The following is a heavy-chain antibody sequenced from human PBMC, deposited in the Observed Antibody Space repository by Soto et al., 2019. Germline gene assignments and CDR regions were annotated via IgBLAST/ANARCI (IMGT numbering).Heavy chain of an antibody. V-gene: IGHV1-18*01. J-gene: IGHJ3*02. Sequence: QVPLVQSGAEVKKPGASVKVSCKASGYTFTSYGISWVRQAPGQGLEWMGWISAYNGNTNYAQKLQGRVTMTTDTSTSTAYMELRSLRSDDTAVYYCASGRRDYDILTGYYVDAFDIWGQGTMVTVSS. D-gene: IGHD3-9*01. CDR2: ISAYNGNT. CDR1: GYTFTSYG. CDR3: ASGRRDYDILTGYYVDAFDI.